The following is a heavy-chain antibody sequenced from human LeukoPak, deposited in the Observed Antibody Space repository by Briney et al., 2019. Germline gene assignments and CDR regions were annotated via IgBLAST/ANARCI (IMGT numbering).Heavy chain of an antibody. D-gene: IGHD4-17*01. CDR2: INHSGST. CDR1: GGSVSGYY. J-gene: IGHJ4*02. CDR3: ARGTADYGDYVPTPFDY. V-gene: IGHV4-34*01. Sequence: PSETLSLTCAVYGGSVSGYYWSWIRQPPGKGLEWIGEINHSGSTNYNPSLKSRVTISVDTSKNQFSLKLSSVTAADTAVYYCARGTADYGDYVPTPFDYWGQGTLVTVSS.